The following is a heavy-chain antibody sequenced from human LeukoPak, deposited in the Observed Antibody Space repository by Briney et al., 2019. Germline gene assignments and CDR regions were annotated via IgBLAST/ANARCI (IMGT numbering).Heavy chain of an antibody. CDR2: IWYDGNNK. D-gene: IGHD6-6*01. Sequence: GRSLRLSCAASGFTFSSYGMHWVRQAPGKGLEWVAVIWYDGNNKCYADSVKGRFTISRDNPKNTLYLQMNSLRAEDTAVYYCANGNGIAARPADFDYWGQGTLVTVSS. CDR3: ANGNGIAARPADFDY. CDR1: GFTFSSYG. J-gene: IGHJ4*02. V-gene: IGHV3-33*06.